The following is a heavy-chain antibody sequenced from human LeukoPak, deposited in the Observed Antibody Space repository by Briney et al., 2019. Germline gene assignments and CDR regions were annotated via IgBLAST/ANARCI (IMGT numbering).Heavy chain of an antibody. Sequence: GESLKFSCKGSGYSFTSYWIGWVRQVPGKGLEWMGIIYTGDSDTRYSPSFQGQVTISADNSISTAYLQWSSLKASDTAMYYCARYTTGDFDYWGQGTLVTVSS. CDR3: ARYTTGDFDY. CDR1: GYSFTSYW. CDR2: IYTGDSDT. J-gene: IGHJ4*02. V-gene: IGHV5-51*01. D-gene: IGHD1-1*01.